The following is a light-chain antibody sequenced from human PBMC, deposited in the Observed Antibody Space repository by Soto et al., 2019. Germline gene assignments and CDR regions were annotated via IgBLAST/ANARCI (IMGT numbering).Light chain of an antibody. J-gene: IGKJ1*01. V-gene: IGKV1-9*01. CDR3: QQSYSTLWT. Sequence: DIQLTQSPSFLSASVGDRVAITCRASQGISSYLAWYQQKPGKAPKLLIYAASTLQSGVPSRFSGSGSGTEFTLTISSLQPEDFATYYCQQSYSTLWTFGQGTKVDNK. CDR2: AAS. CDR1: QGISSY.